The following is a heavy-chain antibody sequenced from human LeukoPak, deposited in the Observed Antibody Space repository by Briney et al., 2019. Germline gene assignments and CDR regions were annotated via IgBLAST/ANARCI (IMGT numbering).Heavy chain of an antibody. J-gene: IGHJ4*02. D-gene: IGHD3-22*01. V-gene: IGHV1-2*02. Sequence: ASVKVSCKASGYTFNGYYMHWVRQAPGQGLEWMGWINPNSGGTNYAQKFQGRVTMTRDTSISTAYMELSRLRSDDTAVHYCARVLNYYDSPYYFDYWGQGTLVTVSS. CDR3: ARVLNYYDSPYYFDY. CDR2: INPNSGGT. CDR1: GYTFNGYY.